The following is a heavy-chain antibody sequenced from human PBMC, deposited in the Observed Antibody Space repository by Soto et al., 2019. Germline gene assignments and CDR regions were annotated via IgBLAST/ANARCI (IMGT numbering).Heavy chain of an antibody. V-gene: IGHV1-69*06. Sequence: QAHLVQSGAEVKKPGSSVKVSCRASGGSFSSHCLIWVRQAPGQGLEWMGGLVPKFGAPKYAQKFQDRVTITADISTSPVYMELNRLKVADTAMYFCARWAGECTEVEWLAPMEFWGQGIPLTVYS. D-gene: IGHD2-8*02. J-gene: IGHJ4*02. CDR2: LVPKFGAP. CDR1: GGSFSSHC. CDR3: ARWAGECTEVEWLAPMEF.